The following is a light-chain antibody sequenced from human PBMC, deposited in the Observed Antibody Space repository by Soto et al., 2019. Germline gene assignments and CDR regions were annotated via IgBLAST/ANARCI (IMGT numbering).Light chain of an antibody. CDR1: QSVSGY. CDR2: DVS. J-gene: IGKJ3*01. CDR3: QQCGGSPLFS. Sequence: EIVLTQSPATLSLSPGERATLFCSASQSVSGYLAWYQQKPGQAPRLVIHDVSRRAPDIPARFSGRGSGTDFTLTISRLEPEDSAVYYCQQCGGSPLFSFGPGTRVDI. V-gene: IGKV3-20*01.